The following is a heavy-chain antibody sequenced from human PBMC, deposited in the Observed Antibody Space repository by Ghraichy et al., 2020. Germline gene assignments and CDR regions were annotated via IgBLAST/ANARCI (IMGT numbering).Heavy chain of an antibody. V-gene: IGHV3-53*01. D-gene: IGHD3-10*01. CDR1: GFTVSSNY. CDR2: IYSGGST. CDR3: ASGTPNYYYYYGMDV. Sequence: GGSLRLSCAASGFTVSSNYMSWVRQAPGKGLEWVSVIYSGGSTYYADSVKGRFTISRDNSKNTLYLQMNSLRAEDTAVYYCASGTPNYYYYYGMDVWGQGTTVTVSS. J-gene: IGHJ6*02.